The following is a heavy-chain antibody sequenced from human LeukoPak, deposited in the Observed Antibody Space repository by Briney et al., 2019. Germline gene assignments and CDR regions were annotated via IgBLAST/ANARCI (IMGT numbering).Heavy chain of an antibody. J-gene: IGHJ5*02. CDR3: ARVLFSSGWYNWFDP. Sequence: SETLSLTCAVSGGSISSGGYSWSWIRQPPGKGLEWIGYIYHSGSTNYNPSLKSRVTISVDTSKNQFSLKLSSVTAADTAVYYCARVLFSSGWYNWFDPWGQGTLVTVSS. V-gene: IGHV4-30-2*01. D-gene: IGHD6-19*01. CDR2: IYHSGST. CDR1: GGSISSGGYS.